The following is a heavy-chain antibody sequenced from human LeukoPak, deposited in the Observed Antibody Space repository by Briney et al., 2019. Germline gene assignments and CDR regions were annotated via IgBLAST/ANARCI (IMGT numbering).Heavy chain of an antibody. J-gene: IGHJ5*02. Sequence: SQTLSLTCTVSGGSISSGSYYWSWIRQPAGKGLEWIGRIYTSGSTNYNPSLKSRVTISVDTSENQFSLKLSSVTAADTAVYYCARDAQLELPPFDPWGQGTLVTVSS. CDR1: GGSISSGSYY. V-gene: IGHV4-61*02. D-gene: IGHD1-7*01. CDR2: IYTSGST. CDR3: ARDAQLELPPFDP.